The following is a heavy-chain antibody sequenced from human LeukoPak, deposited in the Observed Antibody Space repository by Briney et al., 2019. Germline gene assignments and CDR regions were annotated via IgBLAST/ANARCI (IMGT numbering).Heavy chain of an antibody. CDR1: GYTFTGYY. Sequence: SVKVSCKASGYTFTGYYMHWVRQAPGQGLEWMGRINPNSGGTNYAQKFQGRVTMTRDTSISTVYMELSRLRSDDTAVYYCARVFRRGYSRSPTAYWGQGTLVTVSS. D-gene: IGHD6-13*01. J-gene: IGHJ4*02. CDR2: INPNSGGT. CDR3: ARVFRRGYSRSPTAY. V-gene: IGHV1-2*06.